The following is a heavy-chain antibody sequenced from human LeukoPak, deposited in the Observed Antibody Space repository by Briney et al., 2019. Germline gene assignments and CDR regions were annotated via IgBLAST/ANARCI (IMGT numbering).Heavy chain of an antibody. Sequence: SETLSLTCTVSGGSINSGGYYWSWIRQHPGKGLEWIGYIYYSGSTYYNPSLKSRVTISIDTSKNQFSLKLTSVTVADTAVYYCARDRGMVRGKQNWFDPWGQGTLVTVSS. CDR1: GGSINSGGYY. D-gene: IGHD3-10*01. CDR2: IYYSGST. J-gene: IGHJ5*02. V-gene: IGHV4-31*03. CDR3: ARDRGMVRGKQNWFDP.